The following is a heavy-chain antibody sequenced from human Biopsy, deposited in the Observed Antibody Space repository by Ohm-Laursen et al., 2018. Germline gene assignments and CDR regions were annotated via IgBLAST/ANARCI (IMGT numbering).Heavy chain of an antibody. Sequence: SETLSLTCSVSGASVKTSGYFWAWIRQRPGKGLGWIGYISYNERTHYNPSLTSRLAISFDTSNNRISLQLRSVSVADTAVYYCVREPKTGTAEAWYFDLWGRGSPVTV. CDR2: ISYNERT. V-gene: IGHV4-31*03. J-gene: IGHJ2*01. D-gene: IGHD3-9*01. CDR1: GASVKTSGYF. CDR3: VREPKTGTAEAWYFDL.